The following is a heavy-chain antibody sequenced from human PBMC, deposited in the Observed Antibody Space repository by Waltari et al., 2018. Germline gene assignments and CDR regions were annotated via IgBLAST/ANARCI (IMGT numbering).Heavy chain of an antibody. CDR2: ISPIFGTA. V-gene: IGHV1-69*08. D-gene: IGHD6-19*01. J-gene: IGHJ4*02. Sequence: QVQLVQSGAEVKKPGSSVKVSCKASGGTFSSYAISWVRQAPGQGLEWMGRISPIFGTANYAQKFQGRVTITADKSTSTAYMELSSLRSEDTAVYYCARDRRQWLAPFDYWGQGTLVTVSS. CDR1: GGTFSSYA. CDR3: ARDRRQWLAPFDY.